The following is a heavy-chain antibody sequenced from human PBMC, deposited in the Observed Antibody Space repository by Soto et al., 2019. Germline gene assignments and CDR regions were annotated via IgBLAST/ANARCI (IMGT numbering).Heavy chain of an antibody. Sequence: SXETLSLSCTVSAGSITTSYWSWIRQPLGKALEWIGYISYRGSTNYNPSLKSRLTISIDTSKSQISLKLTSMTTADTAVYYCASSGIAGREVNTWFDTWGQGTLVTVSS. CDR1: AGSITTSY. CDR2: ISYRGST. J-gene: IGHJ5*02. V-gene: IGHV4-59*01. CDR3: ASSGIAGREVNTWFDT. D-gene: IGHD6-6*01.